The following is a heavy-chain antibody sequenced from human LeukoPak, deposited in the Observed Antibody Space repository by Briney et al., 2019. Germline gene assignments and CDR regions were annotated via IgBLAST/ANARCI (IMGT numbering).Heavy chain of an antibody. J-gene: IGHJ4*02. CDR3: ARVSYYYDSSGYPAIDY. Sequence: PGGSLRLSCAASGFTLSRYSMNWIRQAPGKGLEWVSSISSSSSYIYYADSVKGRFTISRDNAKNSLYLQMNSLRAEDTAVYYCARVSYYYDSSGYPAIDYWGQGTLVTVSS. D-gene: IGHD3-22*01. CDR2: ISSSSSYI. V-gene: IGHV3-21*01. CDR1: GFTLSRYS.